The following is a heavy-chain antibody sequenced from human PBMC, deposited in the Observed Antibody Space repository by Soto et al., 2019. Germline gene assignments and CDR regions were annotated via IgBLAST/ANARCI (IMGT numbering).Heavy chain of an antibody. CDR3: ATRGRNLGYYYGMDV. CDR1: GYTFTSYA. Sequence: QVQLVQSGAEVKKPGASVKVSCKASGYTFTSYAMHWVRQAPGQRLEWMGWINAGNGNTKYSQKFQGRVTITRDTFASTAYMELSSLRSEDTAVYYCATRGRNLGYYYGMDVWGQGTTVTVSS. D-gene: IGHD3-10*01. V-gene: IGHV1-3*01. J-gene: IGHJ6*02. CDR2: INAGNGNT.